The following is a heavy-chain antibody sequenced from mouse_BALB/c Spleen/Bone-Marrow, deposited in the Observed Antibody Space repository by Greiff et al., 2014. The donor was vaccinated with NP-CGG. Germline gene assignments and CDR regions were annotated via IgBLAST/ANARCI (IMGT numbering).Heavy chain of an antibody. D-gene: IGHD2-2*01. CDR1: GYTFTNYY. Sequence: VQLQQSGPELVKPGASVRISCKASGYTFTNYYIHWVKQRPGQGLEWIGWIYPVNVHANFNEKFRGKATLTADKSSSTAYMQLSSLTSEDSAVYFCARWLIPYYAMDYLGQGTSVTVSS. CDR3: ARWLIPYYAMDY. J-gene: IGHJ4*01. V-gene: IGHV1S56*01. CDR2: IYPVNVHA.